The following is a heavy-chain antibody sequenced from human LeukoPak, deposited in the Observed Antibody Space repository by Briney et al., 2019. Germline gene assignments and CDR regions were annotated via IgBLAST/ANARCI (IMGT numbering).Heavy chain of an antibody. Sequence: ASVKVSCKASGYTFTDYYIHWVRQAPGQGLEWMGWINPNSGDTNYAQKFQGRVTMTRDTSISTAYMELSRLRSDDTAVYYCARGVVIAPQTFDYWGQGTLVTVSS. CDR3: ARGVVIAPQTFDY. V-gene: IGHV1-2*02. CDR2: INPNSGDT. D-gene: IGHD2-21*01. CDR1: GYTFTDYY. J-gene: IGHJ4*02.